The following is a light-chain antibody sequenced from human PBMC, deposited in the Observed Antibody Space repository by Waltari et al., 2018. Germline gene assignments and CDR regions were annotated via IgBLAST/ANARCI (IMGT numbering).Light chain of an antibody. CDR2: WAS. J-gene: IGKJ3*01. Sequence: DIVMTQSPDSLAVSLGERATINCKSSQSVFYTSNNKHTIAWYQQKPGPPPKLLIYWASTRESGVPDRFSGSGSGTDFTLTISSLQAEDVAVYYCQKYDSAPFTFGPGTKVNI. CDR3: QKYDSAPFT. CDR1: QSVFYTSNNKHT. V-gene: IGKV4-1*01.